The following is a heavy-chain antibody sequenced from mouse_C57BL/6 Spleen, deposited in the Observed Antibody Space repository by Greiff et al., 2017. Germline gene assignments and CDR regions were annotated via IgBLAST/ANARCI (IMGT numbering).Heavy chain of an antibody. Sequence: QVQLQQPGAELVKPGASVKMSCKASGYTFTSYWITWVQQRPGQGLEWIGDIYPGSGSTNYNEKFKSKATLTVDTSSSTAYMQLSSLTSEDSAVYYCARRDGCYFYYAMDYWVQGTSVTVSS. CDR2: IYPGSGST. D-gene: IGHD2-3*01. CDR1: GYTFTSYW. V-gene: IGHV1-55*01. J-gene: IGHJ4*01. CDR3: ARRDGCYFYYAMDY.